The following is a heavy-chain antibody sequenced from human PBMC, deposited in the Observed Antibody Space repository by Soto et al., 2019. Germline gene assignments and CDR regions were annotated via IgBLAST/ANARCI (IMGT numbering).Heavy chain of an antibody. CDR1: GFTFSSYS. V-gene: IGHV3-21*01. CDR3: ARVFCSSTSCYLRYYYYYMDV. J-gene: IGHJ6*03. CDR2: ISSSSSYI. D-gene: IGHD2-2*01. Sequence: EVQLVESGGGLVKPGGSLRLSCAASGFTFSSYSMNWVRQAPGKGLEWVSSISSSSSYIYYADSVKGRFTISRDNAKNSLYLQMNSLRAEDTAVYYCARVFCSSTSCYLRYYYYYMDVWGKGTTVTVSS.